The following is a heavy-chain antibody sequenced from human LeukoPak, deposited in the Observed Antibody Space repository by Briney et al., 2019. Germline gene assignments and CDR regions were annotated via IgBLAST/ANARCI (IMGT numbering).Heavy chain of an antibody. Sequence: GASVKVSCKTSGYTFTSFGISWVRQAPGQGLEWMGWISAHNGNTNYAQKLQGRVTMTTDTSTSTAYMELRSLRSEVTAVYYCARDQGSGSYNYWGQGTLVTVSS. D-gene: IGHD3-10*01. CDR2: ISAHNGNT. V-gene: IGHV1-18*01. CDR1: GYTFTSFG. J-gene: IGHJ4*02. CDR3: ARDQGSGSYNY.